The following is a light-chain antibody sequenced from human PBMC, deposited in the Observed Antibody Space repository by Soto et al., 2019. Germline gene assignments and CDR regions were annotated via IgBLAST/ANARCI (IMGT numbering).Light chain of an antibody. CDR1: QSVSSN. CDR3: QQYNNWPLT. CDR2: GAS. V-gene: IGKV3-15*01. Sequence: EIVMTQSPATLSVSPGERATLSCRASQSVSSNLAWYQQKPGQAPRRLIYGASTRATGIPARFSGSGSGTEFTPTISRLQSEDFAVYYCQQYNNWPLTFGGGTKVDI. J-gene: IGKJ4*01.